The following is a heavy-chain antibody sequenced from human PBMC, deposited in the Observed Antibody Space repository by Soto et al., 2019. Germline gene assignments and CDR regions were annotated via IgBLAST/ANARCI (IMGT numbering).Heavy chain of an antibody. CDR1: VVSISSGRYY. D-gene: IGHD3-3*01. CDR3: ASLGGYRVDN. Sequence: SVTLSLTCTVSVVSISSGRYYWRWIRQYPGKGLEWIGYIYYSGSSYYNPSLNSRGTISVDMSPSKFSLKPSPVTAADTAVYYCASLGGYRVDNGGQGTHVTASS. CDR2: IYYSGSS. V-gene: IGHV4-31*03. J-gene: IGHJ4*02.